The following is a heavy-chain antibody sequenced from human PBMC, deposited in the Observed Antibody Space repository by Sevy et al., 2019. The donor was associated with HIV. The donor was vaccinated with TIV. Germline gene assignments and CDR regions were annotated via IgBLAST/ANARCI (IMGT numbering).Heavy chain of an antibody. Sequence: ASVKVSCKASGFTFTSSAMQWVRQARGQRLEWIGWIVVGSGNTNCAQKFQERVTITRDMSTSTAYMELSSLRSEDTAVYYCAAGPIGYCSSTSCPPGNAFDIWGQGTMVTVSS. D-gene: IGHD2-2*03. CDR2: IVVGSGNT. V-gene: IGHV1-58*02. J-gene: IGHJ3*02. CDR1: GFTFTSSA. CDR3: AAGPIGYCSSTSCPPGNAFDI.